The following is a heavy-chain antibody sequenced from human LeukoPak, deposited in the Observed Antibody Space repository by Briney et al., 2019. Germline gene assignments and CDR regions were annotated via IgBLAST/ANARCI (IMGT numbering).Heavy chain of an antibody. CDR3: ARCTGGGSCYGVRY. CDR1: GGTFSSYA. Sequence: SVKVSCKASGGTFSSYAISWVRQAPGQGLEWMGGIILIFGTANYAQKFQGRVTITADESTSTAYMELSSLRSDDTAVYYCARCTGGGSCYGVRYWGQGTLVTVSS. J-gene: IGHJ4*02. D-gene: IGHD2-15*01. V-gene: IGHV1-69*13. CDR2: IILIFGTA.